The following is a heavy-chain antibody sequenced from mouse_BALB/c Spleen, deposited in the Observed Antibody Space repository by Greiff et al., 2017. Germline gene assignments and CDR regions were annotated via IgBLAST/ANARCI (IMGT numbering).Heavy chain of an antibody. D-gene: IGHD1-1*01. CDR1: GYAFSSYW. CDR2: IYPGNSDT. V-gene: IGHV1-5*01. J-gene: IGHJ2*01. CDR3: TRGTTVGYYFDY. Sequence: VQLQQSGAELVRPGSSVKISCKASGYAFSSYWMHWVKQRPGQGLEWIGAIYPGNSDTSYNQKFKGKAKLTAVTSASTAYMELSSLTNEDSAVYYCTRGTTVGYYFDYWGQGTTLTVSS.